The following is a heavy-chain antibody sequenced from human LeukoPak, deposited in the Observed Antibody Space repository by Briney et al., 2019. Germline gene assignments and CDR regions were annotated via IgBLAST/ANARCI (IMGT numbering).Heavy chain of an antibody. CDR1: GYTFTGYF. J-gene: IGHJ6*03. D-gene: IGHD2-21*02. V-gene: IGHV1-2*02. CDR3: AREEVTGRGYYYHYMDV. CDR2: IKPNSGAT. Sequence: GASVKLSCKASGYTFTGYFIHWGRQAPGQGLEWMGWIKPNSGATNYAQKFLGRVTMTRDTSINTAYMELRRLRSDDTAVYYGAREEVTGRGYYYHYMDVWGKGTTVTVSS.